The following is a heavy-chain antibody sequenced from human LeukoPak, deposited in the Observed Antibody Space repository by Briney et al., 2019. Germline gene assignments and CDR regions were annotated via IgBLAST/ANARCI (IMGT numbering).Heavy chain of an antibody. Sequence: ASVKVSCKASGYTFTSYYMHWVRQAPGQGLEWMGLINPSGGSTSYAQKFQGRVTMTRDTSTSTVYMELSSLRSEDTAVYYCARVSGYGVVVTEGQYFQHWGQGTLVTVSS. CDR1: GYTFTSYY. CDR3: ARVSGYGVVVTEGQYFQH. D-gene: IGHD2-21*02. CDR2: INPSGGST. J-gene: IGHJ1*01. V-gene: IGHV1-46*01.